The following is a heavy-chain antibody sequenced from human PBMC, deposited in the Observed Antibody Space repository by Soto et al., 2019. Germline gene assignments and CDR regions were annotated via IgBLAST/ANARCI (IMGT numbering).Heavy chain of an antibody. CDR3: VRRGRTSNADWFDL. Sequence: PSETLSLTRPVSGDSISSHYWSWIRQPPGKGVEWIGYIHYSGSTNYNPSLKSRVTISVDTSKNQFSLSLRSVTAADTAVYFCVRRGRTSNADWFDLWGQGILVTVSS. CDR1: GDSISSHY. V-gene: IGHV4-59*11. D-gene: IGHD3-3*02. J-gene: IGHJ5*02. CDR2: IHYSGST.